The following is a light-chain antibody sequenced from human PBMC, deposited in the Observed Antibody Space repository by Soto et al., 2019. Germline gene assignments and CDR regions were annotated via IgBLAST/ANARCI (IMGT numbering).Light chain of an antibody. CDR2: WAS. Sequence: IVLTQSPGPLSLSPGERATLSCRSSQSLSNNIYLAWYQQKPGQPPKMIIYWASARESGVPDRFSGSGSGTDCTLTISSLQAEDVAVYYCQQFFTTPLTLGGGTKVDIK. CDR1: QSLSNNIY. V-gene: IGKV4-1*01. J-gene: IGKJ4*01. CDR3: QQFFTTPLT.